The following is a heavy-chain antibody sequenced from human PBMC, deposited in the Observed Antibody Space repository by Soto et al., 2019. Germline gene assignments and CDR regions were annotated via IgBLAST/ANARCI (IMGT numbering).Heavy chain of an antibody. CDR2: IDLDIGDT. CDR1: GHTFTGHH. D-gene: IGHD7-27*01. Sequence: ASVKVSCKASGHTFTGHHMHWVRQAPGQGLEWMGLIDLDIGDTKYAQKFQGRITSTSDTSITTAYMELRGLRSDDTAVYYCGLEPTGTGGFDYWGQGTLVTVAS. J-gene: IGHJ4*02. CDR3: GLEPTGTGGFDY. V-gene: IGHV1-2*02.